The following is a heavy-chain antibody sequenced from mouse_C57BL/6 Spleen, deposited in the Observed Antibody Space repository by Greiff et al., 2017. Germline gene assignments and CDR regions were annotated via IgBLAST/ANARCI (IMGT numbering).Heavy chain of an antibody. CDR1: GYTFTGYW. Sequence: QVQLQQSGAELMKPGASVKLSCKATGYTFTGYWIEWVKQRPGHGLEWIGEILPGSGSTNYNEKFKGKATFTADTSSNTAYMQNSSLTTEDSAIYYCARPLTTYYFDYWGQGTTLTVSS. CDR2: ILPGSGST. D-gene: IGHD2-1*01. J-gene: IGHJ2*01. V-gene: IGHV1-9*01. CDR3: ARPLTTYYFDY.